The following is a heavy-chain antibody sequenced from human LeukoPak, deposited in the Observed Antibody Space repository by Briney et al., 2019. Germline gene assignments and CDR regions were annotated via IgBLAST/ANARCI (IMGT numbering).Heavy chain of an antibody. Sequence: GGSLRLSCAASGFTFDDYAMHWVRQAPGKGLEWVSLISWDGGSTYYADSVKGRFTISRDNSKNSLYLQMNSLRAEDTALYYCAKGGHYSGYPSGGFDYWGQGTLVTVSS. CDR3: AKGGHYSGYPSGGFDY. D-gene: IGHD3-22*01. J-gene: IGHJ4*02. CDR1: GFTFDDYA. CDR2: ISWDGGST. V-gene: IGHV3-43D*03.